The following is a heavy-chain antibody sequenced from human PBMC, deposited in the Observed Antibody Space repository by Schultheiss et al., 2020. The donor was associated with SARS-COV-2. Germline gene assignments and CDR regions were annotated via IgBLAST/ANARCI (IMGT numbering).Heavy chain of an antibody. D-gene: IGHD3-22*01. CDR2: INPNNGGT. J-gene: IGHJ6*02. CDR3: AREGHNYYDSSGHKENYYYYGMDV. CDR1: GYTFTGSY. Sequence: ASVKVSCKASGYTFTGSYMHWVRQAPGQGLEWMGRINPNNGGTNYAQKFQGRVTMTRDTSISTAYMELSRLRSDDTAVYYCAREGHNYYDSSGHKENYYYYGMDVWGQGTTVTVSS. V-gene: IGHV1-2*06.